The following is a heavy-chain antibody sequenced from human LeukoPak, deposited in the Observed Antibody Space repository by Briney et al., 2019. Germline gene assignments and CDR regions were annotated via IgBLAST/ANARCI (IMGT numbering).Heavy chain of an antibody. J-gene: IGHJ4*02. D-gene: IGHD2-2*01. Sequence: SETLSLTCTVSGGSISSYYWSWIRQPPGKGLEWIGYIYYSGSTNYNPSLKSRVTISVDTSKNQISLKLSSVTAADTAVYYCARSRSPIVVVPAASFDYWGQGTLVTVSS. CDR2: IYYSGST. CDR3: ARSRSPIVVVPAASFDY. CDR1: GGSISSYY. V-gene: IGHV4-59*08.